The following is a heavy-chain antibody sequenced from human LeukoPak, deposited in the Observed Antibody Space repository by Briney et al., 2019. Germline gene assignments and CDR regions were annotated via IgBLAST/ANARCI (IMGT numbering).Heavy chain of an antibody. D-gene: IGHD2-2*01. J-gene: IGHJ4*02. CDR2: IYSGGST. V-gene: IGHV3-53*01. CDR3: ASLIVVVPAAIRDY. Sequence: PGGSLRLSCAASGFTFSSYAMSWVRQAPGKGLEWVSVIYSGGSTYYADSVKGRFTISRDNSKNTLYLQMNSLRAEDTAVYYCASLIVVVPAAIRDYWGQGTLVTVSS. CDR1: GFTFSSYA.